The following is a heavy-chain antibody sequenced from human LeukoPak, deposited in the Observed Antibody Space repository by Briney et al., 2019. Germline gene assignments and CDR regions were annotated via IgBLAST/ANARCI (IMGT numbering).Heavy chain of an antibody. Sequence: GGSLRLSCAASAFTFSSYALHWVRQAPGKGLEWVAAISSDERQKYYADSVKGRFTISRDNSKNTLYLQMNSLRAEDTALYYCARDPASYNWNYVGYMDVWGKGTTVTVSS. CDR3: ARDPASYNWNYVGYMDV. D-gene: IGHD1-7*01. CDR1: AFTFSSYA. V-gene: IGHV3-30*04. CDR2: ISSDERQK. J-gene: IGHJ6*03.